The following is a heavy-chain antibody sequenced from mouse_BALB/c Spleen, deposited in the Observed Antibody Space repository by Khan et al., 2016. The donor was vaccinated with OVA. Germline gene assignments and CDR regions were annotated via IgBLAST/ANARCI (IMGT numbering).Heavy chain of an antibody. V-gene: IGHV5-17*02. CDR3: ARDSNFDY. J-gene: IGHJ2*01. CDR2: ISSGSSTI. CDR1: GFTFSRFG. Sequence: EVQLVESGGGLVQPGGSRKLSCAASGFTFSRFGMHWVRQAPEKGLEWVAYISSGSSTIYYGDTVKGRFNISRDNPKNTLFLQMTRLRSEDTAMYYCARDSNFDYWGQGTTLTVSS.